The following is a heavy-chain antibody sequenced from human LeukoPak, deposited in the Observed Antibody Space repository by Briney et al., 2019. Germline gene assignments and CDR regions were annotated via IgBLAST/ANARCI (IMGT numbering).Heavy chain of an antibody. CDR1: GFTFSHAW. J-gene: IGHJ4*02. CDR2: IKSKTDGGTT. CDR3: TVDTNTDSQYY. V-gene: IGHV3-15*01. Sequence: PGGSLRLSCAGSGFTFSHAWMSWVRQGPGKGLEWVGRIKSKTDGGTTDYAAPVKGRFTISRDDSENTLYLQMNSLKTEETAVYYCTVDTNTDSQYYWGQGTLVTVSP. D-gene: IGHD2-8*01.